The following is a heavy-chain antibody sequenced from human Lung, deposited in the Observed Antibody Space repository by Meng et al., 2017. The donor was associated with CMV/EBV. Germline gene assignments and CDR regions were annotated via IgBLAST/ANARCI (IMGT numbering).Heavy chain of an antibody. CDR1: GFTFSSYS. CDR2: ISSSSSYI. Sequence: EVQLVESGGXLVKPGGSFRLSCAASGFTFSSYSMNWVRQAPGKGLEWVSSISSSSSYIYYADSVKGRFTISRDNAKNSLYLQMNSLRAEDTAVYYCARDGGSSGWYMVEDYWCQGTLVTVSS. V-gene: IGHV3-21*01. CDR3: ARDGGSSGWYMVEDY. D-gene: IGHD6-19*01. J-gene: IGHJ4*02.